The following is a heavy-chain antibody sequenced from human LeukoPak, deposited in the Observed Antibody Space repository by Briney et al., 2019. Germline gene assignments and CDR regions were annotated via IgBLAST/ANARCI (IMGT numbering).Heavy chain of an antibody. J-gene: IGHJ4*02. D-gene: IGHD1-26*01. CDR1: GVSITNYY. V-gene: IGHV4-4*07. CDR3: ARDYLVGAPLDS. CDR2: MYISGST. Sequence: SETLSLTCTVSGVSITNYYWAWIRQPAGKGLEWIGRMYISGSTNYNPALKSRVTISIDKTKNQFSLRLRSVTAADTAVYYCARDYLVGAPLDSWCQGILVTVSS.